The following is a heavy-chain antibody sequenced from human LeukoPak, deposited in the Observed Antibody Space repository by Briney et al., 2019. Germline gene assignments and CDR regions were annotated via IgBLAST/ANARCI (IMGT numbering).Heavy chain of an antibody. V-gene: IGHV3-21*01. Sequence: PGGSLRLSCAASGFTFSSYSMNWLRQAPGKGLEWFSSISSSSNSIYYADSVKGRFTISRDNAKNSLYLQMNSLRAEDTAVYYCAELGITMIGGVWGKGTTVTISS. J-gene: IGHJ6*04. CDR2: ISSSSNSI. CDR3: AELGITMIGGV. D-gene: IGHD3-10*02. CDR1: GFTFSSYS.